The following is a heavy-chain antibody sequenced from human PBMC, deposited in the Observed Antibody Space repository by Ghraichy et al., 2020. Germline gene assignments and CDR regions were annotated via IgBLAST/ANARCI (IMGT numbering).Heavy chain of an antibody. CDR1: GFTFSSYS. V-gene: IGHV3-48*01. J-gene: IGHJ3*01. D-gene: IGHD3-10*01. Sequence: GALRLSCAASGFTFSSYSMNWVRQAPGKGLEWVSYISSSSSTIYYADSVKGRFTISRDKSKRTMYLQMNSLRADDTAVYYCAKEGGRLGEGAFDVWGQGTKVTVSS. CDR3: AKEGGRLGEGAFDV. CDR2: ISSSSSTI.